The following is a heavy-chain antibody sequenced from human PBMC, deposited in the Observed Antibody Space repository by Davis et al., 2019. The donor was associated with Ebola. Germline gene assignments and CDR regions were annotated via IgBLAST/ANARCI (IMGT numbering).Heavy chain of an antibody. D-gene: IGHD6-19*01. CDR1: GGTFSNYA. V-gene: IGHV1-69*04. Sequence: AASVKVSCKASGGTFSNYAISWVRQAPGQGLEWMGRIIPILGIANYAQKFQGRVTITADKSTSTAYMELSSLRSEDTAVYYCARELGRVVVADGGDYWGQGTLVTVSS. CDR2: IIPILGIA. J-gene: IGHJ4*02. CDR3: ARELGRVVVADGGDY.